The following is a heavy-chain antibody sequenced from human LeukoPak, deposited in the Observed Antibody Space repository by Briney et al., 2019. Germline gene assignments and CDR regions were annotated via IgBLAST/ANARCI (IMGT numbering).Heavy chain of an antibody. Sequence: ASVKVSCKASGYTFTSYAMHWVRQAPGQRLEWMGWINAGNGNTKYSQKFQGRVTITRDTSASTAYMELSSLRSEDTAVYYCARVPLPPNWFDPWGQGTLVTVSS. D-gene: IGHD1-14*01. V-gene: IGHV1-3*01. CDR3: ARVPLPPNWFDP. CDR2: INAGNGNT. CDR1: GYTFTSYA. J-gene: IGHJ5*02.